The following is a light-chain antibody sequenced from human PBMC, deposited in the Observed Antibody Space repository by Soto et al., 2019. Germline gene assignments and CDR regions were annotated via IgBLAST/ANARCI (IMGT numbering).Light chain of an antibody. CDR2: GTS. J-gene: IGKJ5*01. CDR1: QSVNTF. V-gene: IGKV3-20*01. CDR3: QQYGNSPIT. Sequence: VVTHSPPTLSSRRKEAANLXGRASQSVNTFLAWYQQKPGQAPRLLIYGTSSRATGIPDRFSGSGSGTDFTLTISRLEPEDSAVYCCQQYGNSPITFGQGTRLEIK.